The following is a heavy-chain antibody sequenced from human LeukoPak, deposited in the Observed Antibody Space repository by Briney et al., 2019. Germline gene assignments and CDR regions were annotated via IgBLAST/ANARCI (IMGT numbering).Heavy chain of an antibody. Sequence: TGGSLRLSCAASGFTFDDYGMHWVRQAPGKGLEWVSGINWNSGSIAYADSVKGRFTISRDNAKNSLYLQMDSLRTEDTALYYCAKDNVGDILTGYGYFDYWGQGTLVTVSS. D-gene: IGHD3-9*01. CDR1: GFTFDDYG. J-gene: IGHJ4*02. V-gene: IGHV3-9*01. CDR3: AKDNVGDILTGYGYFDY. CDR2: INWNSGSI.